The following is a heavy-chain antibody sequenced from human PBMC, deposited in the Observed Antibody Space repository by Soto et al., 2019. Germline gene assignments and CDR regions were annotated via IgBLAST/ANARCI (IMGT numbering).Heavy chain of an antibody. CDR2: INPNSGGT. D-gene: IGHD1-26*01. J-gene: IGHJ6*02. CDR1: GYTFTVYY. V-gene: IGHV1-2*02. CDR3: AREGQYSGSYYYYGMDV. Sequence: GASVKVSCKASGYTFTVYYMHCVLQSPGQWLEWMGWINPNSGGTNYAQKFQGRVTMTRDTSISTAYMELSRLRSDDTAVYYCAREGQYSGSYYYYGMDVWGQGTTVTVSS.